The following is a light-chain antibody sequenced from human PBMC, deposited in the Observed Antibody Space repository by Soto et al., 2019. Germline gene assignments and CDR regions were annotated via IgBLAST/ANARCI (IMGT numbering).Light chain of an antibody. CDR1: SGHSSYA. Sequence: QLVLTQSPSASASLGASVKLTCTRSSGHSSYAIAWHQQQPEKGPRYLMKLNSDGSHTKGDGIPDRFSGSSSGAERYLTISSLQSEDEADYYCQAWATGIRVFGGGTKVTVL. J-gene: IGLJ3*02. CDR2: LNSDGSH. CDR3: QAWATGIRV. V-gene: IGLV4-69*01.